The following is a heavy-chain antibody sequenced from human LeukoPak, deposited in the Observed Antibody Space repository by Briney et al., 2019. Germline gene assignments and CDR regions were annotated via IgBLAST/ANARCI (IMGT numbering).Heavy chain of an antibody. Sequence: GGSLRLSCAASGFTFSSYAMSWVRQAPGKGLEWVSAISGSGDDTYTADSVKGRFTISRDNSKNTLYLQMNSLRAEDTAVYYCARVTPYYDFWSGWLHDYYYYGMDVWGQGTTVTVSS. CDR3: ARVTPYYDFWSGWLHDYYYYGMDV. J-gene: IGHJ6*02. CDR2: ISGSGDDT. V-gene: IGHV3-23*01. D-gene: IGHD3-3*01. CDR1: GFTFSSYA.